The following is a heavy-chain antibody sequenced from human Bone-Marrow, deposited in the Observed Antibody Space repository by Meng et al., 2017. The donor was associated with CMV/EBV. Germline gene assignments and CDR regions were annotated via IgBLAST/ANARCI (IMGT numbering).Heavy chain of an antibody. CDR3: ARDGDGGSHQLYWYFDL. J-gene: IGHJ2*01. V-gene: IGHV6-1*01. CDR1: GDSVSSNSAT. D-gene: IGHD3-16*01. Sequence: SETLSLTCAISGDSVSSNSATWNWIRQSPSRGLEWLGRTYYRSKWYNDYAVSVESRITINPDTSKNQFSLQLNSVTPEDTAVYYCARDGDGGSHQLYWYFDLWGRGTLVTVSS. CDR2: TYYRSKWYN.